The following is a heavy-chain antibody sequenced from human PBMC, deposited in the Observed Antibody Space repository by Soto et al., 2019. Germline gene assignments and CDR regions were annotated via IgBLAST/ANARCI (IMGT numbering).Heavy chain of an antibody. CDR1: GFTFSSYA. CDR3: ARDLAVVGTTEVLDY. D-gene: IGHD4-17*01. J-gene: IGHJ4*02. CDR2: ISYDGSNK. Sequence: QVQLVESGGGVVQPGRSLRLSCAASGFTFSSYAMHWVRQAPGKGLEWVAVISYDGSNKYYADSVKGRFTISRDNSKNTLYLQMNSLRAEDTAVYYCARDLAVVGTTEVLDYWGQGPLVTVSS. V-gene: IGHV3-30-3*01.